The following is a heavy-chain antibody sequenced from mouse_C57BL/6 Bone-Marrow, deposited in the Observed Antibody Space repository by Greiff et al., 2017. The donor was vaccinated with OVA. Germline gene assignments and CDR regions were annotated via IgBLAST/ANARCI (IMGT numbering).Heavy chain of an antibody. D-gene: IGHD1-1*01. CDR3: ARNHYYGSSYPAMDY. V-gene: IGHV2-9-1*01. CDR1: GFSLTSYA. J-gene: IGHJ4*01. CDR2: IWTGGGT. Sequence: VNVVESGPGLVAPSQSLSITCTVSGFSLTSYAISWVRQPPGKGLEWLGVIWTGGGTNYNSALKSRLSISKDNSKSQVFLKMNSLQTDDTARYYCARNHYYGSSYPAMDYWGQGTSVTVSS.